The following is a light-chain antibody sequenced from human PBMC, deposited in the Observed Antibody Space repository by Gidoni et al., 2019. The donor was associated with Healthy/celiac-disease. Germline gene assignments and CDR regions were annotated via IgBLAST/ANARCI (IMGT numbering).Light chain of an antibody. V-gene: IGLV1-40*01. CDR1: SSNIGAGYD. CDR2: GNS. J-gene: IGLJ2*01. CDR3: QSYDSSLSGPYVV. Sequence: QSVLTQPPSVSGAPGQRVPIPCTGSSSNIGAGYDVHWYQQLPGTAPKLLIYGNSNRPSGVPDRFSGSKSGTSASLAITGLQAEDEADYYCQSYDSSLSGPYVVFGGGTKLTVL.